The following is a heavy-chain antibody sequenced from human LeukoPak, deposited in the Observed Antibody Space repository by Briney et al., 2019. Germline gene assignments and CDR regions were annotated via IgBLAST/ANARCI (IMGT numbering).Heavy chain of an antibody. CDR1: GGSISSYY. CDR2: IYNTRST. J-gene: IGHJ3*02. D-gene: IGHD3-9*01. Sequence: SETLSLTCTVSGGSISSYYWTWVRQPPGKGLEWIGFIYNTRSTNYNPSLKSRVTISFDTSKNQFSLELNCVTAADTAVYYCARRNILTEGEAFDIWGQGTMVTVSS. V-gene: IGHV4-59*08. CDR3: ARRNILTEGEAFDI.